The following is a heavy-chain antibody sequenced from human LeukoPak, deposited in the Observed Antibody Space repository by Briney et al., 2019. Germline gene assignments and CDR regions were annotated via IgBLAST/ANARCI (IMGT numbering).Heavy chain of an antibody. CDR3: ARVLDWRFDY. CDR2: ISSSSSYT. J-gene: IGHJ4*02. V-gene: IGHV3-11*05. CDR1: EFTFSDYY. D-gene: IGHD3/OR15-3a*01. Sequence: PGGSLRLSCAASEFTFSDYYMSWIRQAPGKGLEWVSYISSSSSYTNYADSVKGRFTISRDNAKNSLYLQMNSLRAEDTAVYYCARVLDWRFDYWGQGTLVTVSS.